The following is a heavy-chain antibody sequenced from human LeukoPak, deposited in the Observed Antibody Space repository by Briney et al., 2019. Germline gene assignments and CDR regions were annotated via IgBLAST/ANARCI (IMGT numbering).Heavy chain of an antibody. D-gene: IGHD6-13*01. CDR2: ISSSGSTI. CDR1: GFTFSSYE. CDR3: ARESPQLPGIAAAGGWAGPPPHYYGMAV. Sequence: PGGSLRLSCAASGFTFSSYEMNWVRQAPGKGLEWVSYISSSGSTIYYADSVKGRFTISRDNAKNSLYLQMNSLRAEDTAVYYCARESPQLPGIAAAGGWAGPPPHYYGMAVWGQGTTLTV. V-gene: IGHV3-48*03. J-gene: IGHJ6*02.